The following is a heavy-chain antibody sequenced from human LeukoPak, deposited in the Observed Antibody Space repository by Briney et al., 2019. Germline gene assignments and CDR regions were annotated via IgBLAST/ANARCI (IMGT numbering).Heavy chain of an antibody. D-gene: IGHD6-13*01. CDR2: ISSSGRTK. CDR3: ASNMLGIAAAHAFDI. V-gene: IGHV3-48*03. J-gene: IGHJ3*02. CDR1: GFTFSTYE. Sequence: GGSLRLSCAASGFTFSTYEMTWVRQAPGKGLEWVSYISSSGRTKYYADSVKGRFTLSRDNAKNSLYLQMNSLRAEDTAVYYCASNMLGIAAAHAFDIWGQGTMVTVSS.